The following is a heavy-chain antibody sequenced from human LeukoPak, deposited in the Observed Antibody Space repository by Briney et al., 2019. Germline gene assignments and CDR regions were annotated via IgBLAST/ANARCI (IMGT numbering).Heavy chain of an antibody. V-gene: IGHV3-21*01. CDR2: ISSSSYI. CDR3: ARGQTTVTSRDY. J-gene: IGHJ4*02. CDR1: GFTFSSYS. D-gene: IGHD4-17*01. Sequence: PGGSLRLSCAASGFTFSSYSMNWVRQAPGKGLGWVSSISSSSYIYYADSVKGRFTISRDNAKNSLYLQMNSLRAEDTAVYYCARGQTTVTSRDYWGQGTLVTVSS.